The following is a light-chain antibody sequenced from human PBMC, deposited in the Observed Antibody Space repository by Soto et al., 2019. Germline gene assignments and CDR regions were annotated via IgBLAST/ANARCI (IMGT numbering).Light chain of an antibody. CDR3: QQSYSVPPYT. V-gene: IGKV1-39*01. Sequence: DIQMTQSPSSLSASVGDRVIIACRASQTIRRSLNWYQQKPGKAPTLLIYTASSLESGVPSRFSGSGSDTDFTLTISSVQPEDFAIYYCQQSYSVPPYTFGQGTKLEI. CDR2: TAS. CDR1: QTIRRS. J-gene: IGKJ2*01.